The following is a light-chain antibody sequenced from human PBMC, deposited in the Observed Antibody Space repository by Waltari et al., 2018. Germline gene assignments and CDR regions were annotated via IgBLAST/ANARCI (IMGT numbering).Light chain of an antibody. CDR2: GAS. CDR3: QHYVRLPVT. CDR1: QSVSRA. V-gene: IGKV3-20*01. J-gene: IGKJ1*01. Sequence: EIVLTQSPDTLSLSPGERATLSCRASQSVSRALAWYQQKPGQAPRLLIYGASSRATGIPDRFTGSGSGTDFSLTISSLESEDFAVYYCQHYVRLPVTFGQGTNVEIK.